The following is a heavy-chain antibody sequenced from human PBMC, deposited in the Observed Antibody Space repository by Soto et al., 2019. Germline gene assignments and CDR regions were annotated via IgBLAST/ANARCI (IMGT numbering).Heavy chain of an antibody. Sequence: PGGSLRLSCAASGFTFSSYAMSWVRQAPGKGLEWVSAISGSGGSTYYADSVKGRFTISRDNSKNTLYLQMNSLRAEDTAVYYCAKGFRGVIYYYCYYMDVWGKGTTVTVS. CDR3: AKGFRGVIYYYCYYMDV. V-gene: IGHV3-23*01. J-gene: IGHJ6*03. CDR2: ISGSGGST. CDR1: GFTFSSYA. D-gene: IGHD3-10*01.